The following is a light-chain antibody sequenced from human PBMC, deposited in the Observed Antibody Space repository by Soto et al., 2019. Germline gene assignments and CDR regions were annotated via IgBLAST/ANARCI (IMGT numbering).Light chain of an antibody. CDR3: QQYYSLPYT. Sequence: IQMTPSPSSLSASVGDRVTITCQASQDINKDLNWYQQKPGRAPKLLIYEASNLQTGVSSRFSGTGSRTYFIFTISSLQPEDTATYYCQQYYSLPYTFGQGTKVDIK. CDR2: EAS. J-gene: IGKJ2*01. CDR1: QDINKD. V-gene: IGKV1-33*01.